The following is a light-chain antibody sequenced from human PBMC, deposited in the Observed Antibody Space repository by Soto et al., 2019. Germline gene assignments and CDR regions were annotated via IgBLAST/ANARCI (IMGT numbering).Light chain of an antibody. CDR2: GAF. CDR3: QQYNDWPPYT. CDR1: QSVSSN. Sequence: EIALTQSPGTLSLSPGERATLSCRAGQSVSSNFLAWYQEKPRQAPRHLMYGAFTRATGIPARFSGSGSGTEFTLTISSLQSEDFAVYYCQQYNDWPPYTFGQGTKVDIK. J-gene: IGKJ2*01. V-gene: IGKV3-15*01.